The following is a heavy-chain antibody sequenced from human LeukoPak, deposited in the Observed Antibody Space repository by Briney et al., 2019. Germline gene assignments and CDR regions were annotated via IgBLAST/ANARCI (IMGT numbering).Heavy chain of an antibody. V-gene: IGHV4-39*01. D-gene: IGHD2-2*02. CDR2: TYYSGST. CDR3: ARHCSSTSCYTGLDY. J-gene: IGHJ4*02. CDR1: GGSISSSSYY. Sequence: SETLSLTSTVSGGSISSSSYYWGWIRQPPGKGLEWIGSTYYSGSTYYNPSLKSRVTISVDTSKNQFSLKLSSVTAADTAVYYCARHCSSTSCYTGLDYWGQGTLVTVSS.